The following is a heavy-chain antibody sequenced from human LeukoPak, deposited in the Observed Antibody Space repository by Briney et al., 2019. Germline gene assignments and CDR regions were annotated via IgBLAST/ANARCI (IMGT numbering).Heavy chain of an antibody. CDR1: GGSISSSSYY. Sequence: PSETLSLTCTVSGGSISSSSYYWGWIRQPPGKGLEWIGSIYYSGSTYYNPSLKSRVTISVDTSKNQFSLKLSSVTAADTAVYYCARHLPEVVPAAILYWFDPWGQGTLVTVSS. CDR3: ARHLPEVVPAAILYWFDP. CDR2: IYYSGST. D-gene: IGHD2-2*01. V-gene: IGHV4-39*01. J-gene: IGHJ5*02.